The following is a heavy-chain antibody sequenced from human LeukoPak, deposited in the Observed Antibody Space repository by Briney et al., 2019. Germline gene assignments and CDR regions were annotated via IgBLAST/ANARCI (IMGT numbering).Heavy chain of an antibody. Sequence: GGSLRLSCAASGFTFSSYGMHWVRQAPGKGLEWVAFIRYDGSNKYYADSVKGRFSISRDNSKNTLYLQMNSLRAEDTAVYYCAKGAAAASDYWGQGTLVTVSS. V-gene: IGHV3-30*02. CDR3: AKGAAAASDY. CDR1: GFTFSSYG. J-gene: IGHJ4*02. CDR2: IRYDGSNK. D-gene: IGHD6-13*01.